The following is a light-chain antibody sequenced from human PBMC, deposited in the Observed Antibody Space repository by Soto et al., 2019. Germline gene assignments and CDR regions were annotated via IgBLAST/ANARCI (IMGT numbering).Light chain of an antibody. CDR2: GAS. V-gene: IGKV3-20*01. CDR3: QQYGSAPWT. J-gene: IGKJ1*01. CDR1: QRVSSSY. Sequence: EIVWTQSPGTLSLSPGERATLSCRASQRVSSSYLAWYQQKPGQAPRLLIYGASSRATGIPDRFSGSGSGTDFTLTISRLEPEDFAVYYCQQYGSAPWTGGQGTKVESK.